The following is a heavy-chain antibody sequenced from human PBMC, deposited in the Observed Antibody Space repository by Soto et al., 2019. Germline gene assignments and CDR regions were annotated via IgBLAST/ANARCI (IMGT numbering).Heavy chain of an antibody. CDR1: GFTFSSYD. D-gene: IGHD2-21*02. J-gene: IGHJ3*02. Sequence: GGSLRLSCAASGFTFSSYDMSWVRQAPGKGLEWVAGISGSGGSTDYADSVKGRFTISRDNSKNTLYLQMNSLRVEDTAVYYCAKGRTVTAVAFDIWGQGTMVTVSS. CDR2: ISGSGGST. V-gene: IGHV3-23*01. CDR3: AKGRTVTAVAFDI.